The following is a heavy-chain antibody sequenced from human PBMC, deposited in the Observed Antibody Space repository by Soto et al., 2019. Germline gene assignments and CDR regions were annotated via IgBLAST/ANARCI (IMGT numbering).Heavy chain of an antibody. Sequence: PSETMSLPCTASGGSISSYCWSWIRPAPGKGLEWIGYIYYSASTKCYPSPRRRVTISVDTSENQFSLKLSSGAAADTAVYSWARDPTFRGHDAFDIWGQGTMVTVPS. CDR2: IYYSAST. D-gene: IGHD2-21*01. CDR1: GGSISSYC. V-gene: IGHV4-59*01. CDR3: ARDPTFRGHDAFDI. J-gene: IGHJ3*02.